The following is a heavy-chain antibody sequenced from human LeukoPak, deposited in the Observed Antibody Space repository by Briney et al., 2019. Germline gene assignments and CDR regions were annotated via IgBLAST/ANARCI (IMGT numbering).Heavy chain of an antibody. Sequence: SQTLSLTCTVSGGSISSGSYYWSWIRQPAGKGLEWIGRIYTSGSTNYNPSLKSRVTISVDTSKNQFSLKLSSVTAADTAVYYCARDSSITIFGVVSKLWFDPWGQGTLVTVSS. CDR2: IYTSGST. V-gene: IGHV4-61*02. CDR3: ARDSSITIFGVVSKLWFDP. D-gene: IGHD3-3*01. CDR1: GGSISSGSYY. J-gene: IGHJ5*02.